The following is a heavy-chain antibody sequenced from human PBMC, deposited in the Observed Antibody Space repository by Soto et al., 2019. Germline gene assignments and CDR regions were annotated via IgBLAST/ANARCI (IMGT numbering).Heavy chain of an antibody. D-gene: IGHD2-2*01. J-gene: IGHJ4*02. Sequence: QVQLVESGGGVVQPGRSLRLSCEASGFTFSNYGMHWVRQAPGKGLEWVAIISYDGDNEYYADSVRGRFTISRDNSKNTLYLQTSSLRHEDTAVYYCAKDGGPVYCNSPGCSAKHFDYWGQGTLVTVSS. CDR3: AKDGGPVYCNSPGCSAKHFDY. CDR1: GFTFSNYG. CDR2: ISYDGDNE. V-gene: IGHV3-30*18.